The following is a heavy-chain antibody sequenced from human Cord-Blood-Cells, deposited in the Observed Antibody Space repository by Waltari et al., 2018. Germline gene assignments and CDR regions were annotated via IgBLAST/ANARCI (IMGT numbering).Heavy chain of an antibody. J-gene: IGHJ4*02. CDR3: ARNQLGISDY. CDR1: GGSFSGYY. V-gene: IGHV4-34*01. D-gene: IGHD7-27*01. CDR2: INHSGST. Sequence: QVQLQQWGAGLLKPSETLSLTCAVYGGSFSGYYWSWIRQPPGKGLEWIGEINHSGSTNYNPSLKGRVTISVDTSKNQFSLKLSSVTAADTAVYYCARNQLGISDYWGQGTLVTVSS.